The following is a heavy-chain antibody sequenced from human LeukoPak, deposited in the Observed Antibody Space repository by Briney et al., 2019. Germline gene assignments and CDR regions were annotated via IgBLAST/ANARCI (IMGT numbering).Heavy chain of an antibody. CDR3: AKVQSYYGILTGDPFDY. V-gene: IGHV3-30*02. D-gene: IGHD3-9*01. J-gene: IGHJ4*02. Sequence: GGSLRLSCAASGFTFNTHGMHWVRQGPGKGPEWVAFILYDGGNKYYADPVKGRFTISRDNFKNTLYLQMNSLRPEDTAVYYCAKVQSYYGILTGDPFDYWGQGTLVTVSS. CDR2: ILYDGGNK. CDR1: GFTFNTHG.